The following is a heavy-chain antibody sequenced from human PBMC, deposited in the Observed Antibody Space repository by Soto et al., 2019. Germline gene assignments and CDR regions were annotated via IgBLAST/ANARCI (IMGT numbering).Heavy chain of an antibody. Sequence: SETLSLTCTVSGGSISSGDYYWSWIRQPPGKGLEWIGYIYYSGSTYYNPSLKSRVTISVDTSKNQFSLKLSSVTAADTAVYYCAAMIVVVMSIDYWGQGTLVTVSS. V-gene: IGHV4-30-4*01. CDR2: IYYSGST. J-gene: IGHJ4*02. CDR3: AAMIVVVMSIDY. D-gene: IGHD3-22*01. CDR1: GGSISSGDYY.